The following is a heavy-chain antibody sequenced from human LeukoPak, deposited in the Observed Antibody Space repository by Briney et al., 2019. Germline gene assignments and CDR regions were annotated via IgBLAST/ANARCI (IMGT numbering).Heavy chain of an antibody. CDR2: MNPNSGNT. V-gene: IGHV1-8*03. Sequence: ASVKVSCKASGYTFTSYDINWVRQATGQGLEWMGWMNPNSGNTGYAQKFQGRVTITRNTSISTAYMELSSLRSEDTAVYYCARGPDFWSGYYYFDYWGQGTLVTVSS. J-gene: IGHJ4*02. CDR3: ARGPDFWSGYYYFDY. D-gene: IGHD3-3*01. CDR1: GYTFTSYD.